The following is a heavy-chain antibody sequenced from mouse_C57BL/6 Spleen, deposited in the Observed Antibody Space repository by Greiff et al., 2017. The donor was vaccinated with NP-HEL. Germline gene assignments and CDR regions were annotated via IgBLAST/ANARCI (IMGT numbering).Heavy chain of an antibody. CDR1: GFTFSDYG. D-gene: IGHD1-1*01. Sequence: EVQRVESGGGLVQPGGSLKLSCAASGFTFSDYGMAWVRQAPRKGPEWVAFISNLAYSIYYADTVTGRFTISRENAKNTLYLEMSSLRSEDTAMYYCARHGGSSYAWFAYWGQGTLVTVSA. V-gene: IGHV5-15*01. CDR3: ARHGGSSYAWFAY. J-gene: IGHJ3*01. CDR2: ISNLAYSI.